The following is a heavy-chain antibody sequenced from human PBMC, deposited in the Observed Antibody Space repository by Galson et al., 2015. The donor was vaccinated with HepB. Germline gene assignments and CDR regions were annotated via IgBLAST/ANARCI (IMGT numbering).Heavy chain of an antibody. V-gene: IGHV3-30*04. CDR3: ARDRIRETFDY. J-gene: IGHJ4*02. CDR1: GFIFSTYA. Sequence: SLRLSCAASGFIFSTYAIHWVRQAPGKGLERVAVTSYDGSNKYYADSVKGRFTISRDNSENTLYLEMNSLGVDDMAVYYCARDRIRETFDYWGQGTLVTVSS. CDR2: TSYDGSNK. D-gene: IGHD1-26*01.